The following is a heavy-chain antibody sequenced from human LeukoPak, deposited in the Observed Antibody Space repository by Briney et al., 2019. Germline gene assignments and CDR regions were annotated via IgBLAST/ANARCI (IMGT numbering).Heavy chain of an antibody. CDR2: ISSSSSYI. J-gene: IGHJ4*02. CDR3: ASSDPRGWIQLWSTANVFDY. CDR1: GFTFSSYG. V-gene: IGHV3-21*01. Sequence: GGTLRLSCAASGFTFSSYGMSWVRQAPGKGLEWVSSISSSSSYIYYADSVKGRFTISRDNAKNSLYLQMNSLRAEDTAVYYCASSDPRGWIQLWSTANVFDYWGQGTLVTVSS. D-gene: IGHD5-18*01.